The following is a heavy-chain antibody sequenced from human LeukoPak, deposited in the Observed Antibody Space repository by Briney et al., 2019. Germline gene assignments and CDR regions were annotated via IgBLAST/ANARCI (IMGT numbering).Heavy chain of an antibody. Sequence: GGSLRLSCAASGFTFSSYSMNWVRQAPGKGLEWVSSISSSSSYIYYADSVKGRFTISRDNAKNSLYLQMNGLRAEDTAVYYCARGKELPDYWGQGTLVSVSS. CDR3: ARGKELPDY. V-gene: IGHV3-21*01. CDR1: GFTFSSYS. J-gene: IGHJ4*02. D-gene: IGHD1-26*01. CDR2: ISSSSSYI.